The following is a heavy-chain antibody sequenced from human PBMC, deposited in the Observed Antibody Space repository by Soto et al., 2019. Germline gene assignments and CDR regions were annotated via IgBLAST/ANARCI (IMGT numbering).Heavy chain of an antibody. V-gene: IGHV3-23*01. J-gene: IGHJ6*02. CDR1: GFTLTNYG. Sequence: EVQLLESGGALVQPGGSLRLSCAATGFTLTNYGMSWFRQAPGKGLEWVSTITGSGATTYYSDSVKGRFTISGDNSPNTLFLQMDNLRAEDTAVYYCATDRLRVLMINYYGLDVWGLGTKVTVAS. D-gene: IGHD3-16*01. CDR3: ATDRLRVLMINYYGLDV. CDR2: ITGSGATT.